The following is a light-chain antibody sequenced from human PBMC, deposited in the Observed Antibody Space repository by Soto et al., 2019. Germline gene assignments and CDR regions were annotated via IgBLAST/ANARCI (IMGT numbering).Light chain of an antibody. CDR2: ANN. J-gene: IGLJ2*01. CDR1: SSNIGAVYT. CDR3: QYYDSSLSAVV. V-gene: IGLV1-40*01. Sequence: QSVLTQPPSVSGAPGQRVTISCTGSSSNIGAVYTVHWYQQLPGTAPKLLIYANNNRPSGVPERFSGSKSGTSASLAITGLQAEDEADYYCQYYDSSLSAVVFGGGTKLTVL.